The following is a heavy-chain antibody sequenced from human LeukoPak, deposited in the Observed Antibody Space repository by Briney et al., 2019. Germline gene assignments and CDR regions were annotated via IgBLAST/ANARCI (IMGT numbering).Heavy chain of an antibody. D-gene: IGHD3-22*01. CDR3: ARQDYDSSGQVDY. J-gene: IGHJ4*02. Sequence: PSETLSLTCTVSGGSISSSSYYWGWIRQPPGKGLEWIGSIYYSGSTYYNPSLKSRVTISVDTSKNQFFLKLSSVTAADTAVYYCARQDYDSSGQVDYWGQGTLVTVSS. CDR1: GGSISSSSYY. CDR2: IYYSGST. V-gene: IGHV4-39*01.